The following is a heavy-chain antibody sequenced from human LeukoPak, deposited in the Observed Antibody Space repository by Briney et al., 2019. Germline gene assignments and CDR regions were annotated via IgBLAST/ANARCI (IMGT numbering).Heavy chain of an antibody. D-gene: IGHD6-13*01. Sequence: SETLSLACTVSGGSISSYYWSWIRQPAGKGLEWIGRIYTSGSTNYNPSLKSRVTMSVDTSKNQFSLKLSSVTAADTAAYYCARVGPELVLDYWGQGTLVTVSS. V-gene: IGHV4-4*07. CDR3: ARVGPELVLDY. CDR2: IYTSGST. J-gene: IGHJ4*02. CDR1: GGSISSYY.